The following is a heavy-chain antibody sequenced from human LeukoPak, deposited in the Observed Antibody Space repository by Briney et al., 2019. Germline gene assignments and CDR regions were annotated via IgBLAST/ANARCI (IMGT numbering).Heavy chain of an antibody. CDR3: ARGWYMKDY. Sequence: SETLSLTCTVSGGSISSHYWSWIRQPPGKGLEWIGYIYYSGSTNYNPSLKSRVTISVDTSKNQFSLKLSSVTAADTAVYYCARGWYMKDYWGQGTLVTVSS. CDR2: IYYSGST. CDR1: GGSISSHY. V-gene: IGHV4-59*11. D-gene: IGHD1-14*01. J-gene: IGHJ4*02.